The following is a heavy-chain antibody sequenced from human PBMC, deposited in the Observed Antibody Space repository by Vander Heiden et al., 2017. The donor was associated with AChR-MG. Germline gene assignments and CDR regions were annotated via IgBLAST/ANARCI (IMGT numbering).Heavy chain of an antibody. CDR1: GFTFKDAW. Sequence: DVHLVESGGGLVKPGGSLRLPCAVSGFTFKDAWMNWVRQAPGKGLEWIGRIKSNSDGGITDHAAPVKGRFTISRDDSKNTLYLQMDSLKTEDTGVYYCTTLSLWNYVLETWGQGSLVTVS. D-gene: IGHD1-7*01. CDR2: IKSNSDGGIT. J-gene: IGHJ5*02. V-gene: IGHV3-15*01. CDR3: TTLSLWNYVLET.